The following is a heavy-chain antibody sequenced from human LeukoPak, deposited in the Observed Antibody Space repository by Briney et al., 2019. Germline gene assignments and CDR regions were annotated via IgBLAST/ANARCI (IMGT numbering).Heavy chain of an antibody. CDR3: ALYYDSSPGYFDY. Sequence: ASVTVSCKASGYTFTSYDINWVRQAAGQGLEWMGWMNPNSGNTGYAQKFQGRVTMTRNTSISTAYMELSSLRSEDTAVYYSALYYDSSPGYFDYWGQGTLVTVSS. CDR1: GYTFTSYD. CDR2: MNPNSGNT. V-gene: IGHV1-8*01. J-gene: IGHJ4*02. D-gene: IGHD3-22*01.